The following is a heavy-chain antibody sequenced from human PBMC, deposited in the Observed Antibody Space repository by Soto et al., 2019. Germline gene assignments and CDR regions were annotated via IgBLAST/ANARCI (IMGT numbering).Heavy chain of an antibody. CDR3: ARDSSGWYPDAFDI. CDR1: GGSISSYY. CDR2: IYYSGST. D-gene: IGHD6-19*01. Sequence: SETLSLTCTVSGGSISSYYWSWIRQPPGKGLEWIGDIYYSGSTNYNPSLKSRVTISVDTSKNQFSLKLSSVTAADTAVYCCARDSSGWYPDAFDIWGQGTMVTVSS. V-gene: IGHV4-59*01. J-gene: IGHJ3*02.